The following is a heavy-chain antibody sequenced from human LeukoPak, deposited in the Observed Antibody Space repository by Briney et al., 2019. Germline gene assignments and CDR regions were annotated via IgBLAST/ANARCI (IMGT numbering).Heavy chain of an antibody. CDR2: ISGSGGST. CDR1: GFTFSSYA. Sequence: GGSLRLSCAASGFTFSSYAMSWVRQAPGKGLEWVSAISGSGGSTYYADSVKGRFTISRDNSKNTLYLQMNSLRAEDTAVYYCAKARPFITMIVVVITRFDFDYWGQGTLVTVSS. J-gene: IGHJ4*02. D-gene: IGHD3-22*01. CDR3: AKARPFITMIVVVITRFDFDY. V-gene: IGHV3-23*01.